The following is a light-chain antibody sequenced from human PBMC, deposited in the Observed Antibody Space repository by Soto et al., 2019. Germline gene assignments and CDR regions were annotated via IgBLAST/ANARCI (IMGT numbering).Light chain of an antibody. CDR1: QSISRY. CDR2: GAS. V-gene: IGKV3-20*01. Sequence: IVLTQSPGTLSLSPGERTTLSCRASQSISRYLAWYQQKPGQGPRLLIYGASSRATGTPDRFSGSGSGTDFTLTINRLEPEDFALYYCQQYGSSPPTFGQGTKVELK. CDR3: QQYGSSPPT. J-gene: IGKJ1*01.